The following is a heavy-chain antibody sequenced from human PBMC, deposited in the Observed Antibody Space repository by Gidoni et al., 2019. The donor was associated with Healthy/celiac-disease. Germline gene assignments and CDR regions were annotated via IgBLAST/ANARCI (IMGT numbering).Heavy chain of an antibody. CDR2: IYYSGGT. Sequence: QVQLQESGPGLVKPSQTLSLTCTVSGGSISRGGYYWSWIRQHPGKGLEWIGYIYYSGGTYYNPSLKSRVTISVDTSKNQFSLKLSSVTAADTAVYYCARVGTLLWFRESPSDAFDIWGQGTMVTVSS. V-gene: IGHV4-31*03. J-gene: IGHJ3*02. D-gene: IGHD3-10*01. CDR3: ARVGTLLWFRESPSDAFDI. CDR1: GGSISRGGYY.